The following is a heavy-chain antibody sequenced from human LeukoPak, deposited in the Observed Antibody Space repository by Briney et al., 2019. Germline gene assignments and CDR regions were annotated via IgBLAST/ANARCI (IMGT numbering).Heavy chain of an antibody. J-gene: IGHJ4*02. V-gene: IGHV3-33*01. Sequence: PGGSLRLSCAASGFTFSSYGMHWVRHAPGKGLEWGSVIWYDGSNKYYADSVKGRFTISRDNSKNTLYLQMNSLRAEDTAVYYCARFGYGGKVDYWGQGTLVTVSS. CDR2: IWYDGSNK. D-gene: IGHD4-23*01. CDR1: GFTFSSYG. CDR3: ARFGYGGKVDY.